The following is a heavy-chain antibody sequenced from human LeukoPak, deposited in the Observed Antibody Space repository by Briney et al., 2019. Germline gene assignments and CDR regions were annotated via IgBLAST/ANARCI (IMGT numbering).Heavy chain of an antibody. J-gene: IGHJ3*02. V-gene: IGHV4-59*01. CDR1: GGSITTYY. CDR2: IYYRGST. Sequence: SETLSLTCTVSGGSITTYYWSWIRQPPGKGLEWIGYIYYRGSTNYNPSLKSRVTISVDTSKNQFSLKLSSVTAADTAVYYCARGNGSRRDVLDIWGQGTTVTVSS. D-gene: IGHD3-10*01. CDR3: ARGNGSRRDVLDI.